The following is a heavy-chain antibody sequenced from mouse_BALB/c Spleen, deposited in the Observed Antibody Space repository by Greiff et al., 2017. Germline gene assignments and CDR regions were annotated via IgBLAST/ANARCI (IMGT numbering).Heavy chain of an antibody. CDR1: GFTFSSFG. CDR3: ARDGNYDAMDY. CDR2: ISSGSSTI. Sequence: EVQLQESGGGLVQPGGSRKLSCAASGFTFSSFGMHWVRQAPEKGLEWVAYISSGSSTIYYADTVKGRFTISRDNPKNTLFLQMTSLRSEDTAMYYCARDGNYDAMDYWGQGTSVTVSS. V-gene: IGHV5-17*02. D-gene: IGHD2-1*01. J-gene: IGHJ4*01.